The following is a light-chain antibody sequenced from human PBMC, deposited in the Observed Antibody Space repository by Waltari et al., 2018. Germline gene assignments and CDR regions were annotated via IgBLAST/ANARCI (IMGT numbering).Light chain of an antibody. CDR1: QSVLYSPNNKNY. Sequence: DIVLTQSPDSLAVSLGERATINCTSSQSVLYSPNNKNYLGWFQQKTGQPPKLLIYWASMRESGVPDRFSGSGSVTDFTLTISSLQAEDVAVYYCQQYHSVPRTFGQGTKVEI. CDR2: WAS. J-gene: IGKJ1*01. CDR3: QQYHSVPRT. V-gene: IGKV4-1*01.